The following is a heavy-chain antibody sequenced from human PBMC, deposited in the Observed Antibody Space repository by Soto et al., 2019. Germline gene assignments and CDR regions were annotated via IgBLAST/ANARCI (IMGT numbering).Heavy chain of an antibody. Sequence: QITLKESGPTLVKPTQTLTLTCTFSGFSLSSTRMAVGWIRQPPGKALEWLALIYWDDDKRYRPFLTSRLTITKDTSKNQVVLTMPNMDPVDTARYYCAHIVVAGLGYYFDYWGQGTLVTVAS. CDR1: GFSLSSTRMA. J-gene: IGHJ4*02. CDR3: AHIVVAGLGYYFDY. D-gene: IGHD6-19*01. V-gene: IGHV2-5*02. CDR2: IYWDDDK.